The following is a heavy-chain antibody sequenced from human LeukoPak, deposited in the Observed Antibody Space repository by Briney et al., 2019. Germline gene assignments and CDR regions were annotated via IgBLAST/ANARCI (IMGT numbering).Heavy chain of an antibody. D-gene: IGHD2-15*01. CDR2: INHSGST. CDR3: ARRRAGLRRDLWFDP. Sequence: SETLSLTCAVYGGSFSGYYWSCIRQPPGKGLEWIGEINHSGSTNYNPSLKSRVTISVDTSKNQFSLKLSSVTAADTAVYYCARRRAGLRRDLWFDPWGQGTLVTVSS. V-gene: IGHV4-34*01. CDR1: GGSFSGYY. J-gene: IGHJ5*02.